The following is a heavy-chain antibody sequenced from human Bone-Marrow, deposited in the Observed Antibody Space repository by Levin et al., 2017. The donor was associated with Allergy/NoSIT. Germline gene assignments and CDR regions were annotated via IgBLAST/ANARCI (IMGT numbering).Heavy chain of an antibody. D-gene: IGHD5/OR15-5a*01. CDR2: LPSLFFT. V-gene: IGHV4-61*01. Sequence: LSLPFLFSCRSVRLLTYHWSWIRRPPFPFLSFLFSLPSLFFTKYNPSLKSRVTISVDTSKNEFSLKVTSVTAADTAVYYCARNRIIVSGGNDYYYGMDVWGQGTTVTVSS. CDR3: ARNRIIVSGGNDYYYGMDV. CDR1: CRSVRLLTYH. J-gene: IGHJ6*02.